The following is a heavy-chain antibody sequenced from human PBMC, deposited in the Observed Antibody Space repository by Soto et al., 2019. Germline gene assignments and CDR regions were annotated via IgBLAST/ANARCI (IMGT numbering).Heavy chain of an antibody. CDR1: GFTFSSYG. Sequence: GGSLRLSCAASGFTFSSYGMHWVRQAPGKGLEWVAVIWYDGSNKYYADSVKGRFTISRDNSKNTLYLQMNSLRAEDTAVYYCAREVYCGGDCYWGNAFDIWGQGTMVTVSS. J-gene: IGHJ3*02. CDR2: IWYDGSNK. D-gene: IGHD2-21*01. CDR3: AREVYCGGDCYWGNAFDI. V-gene: IGHV3-33*01.